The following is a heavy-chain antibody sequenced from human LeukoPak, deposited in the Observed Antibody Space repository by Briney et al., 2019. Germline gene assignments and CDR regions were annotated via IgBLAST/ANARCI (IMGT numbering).Heavy chain of an antibody. J-gene: IGHJ5*02. V-gene: IGHV3-7*01. CDR1: GFTFNNYW. CDR2: IHESGSYQ. CDR3: ARDIPGGASFLDQ. Sequence: GGSLSLSCAASGFTFNNYWMTWVRQPPGKGLEWLAHIHESGSYQNYVDSVRGRFTVSRDNTKRVLYLQMDSLRAEDTAVYYCARDIPGGASFLDQWGQGTLVTVSS. D-gene: IGHD5-18*01.